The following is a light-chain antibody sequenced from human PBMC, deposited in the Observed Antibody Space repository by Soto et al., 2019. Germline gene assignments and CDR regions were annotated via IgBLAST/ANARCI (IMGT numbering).Light chain of an antibody. CDR2: AAS. V-gene: IGKV1-17*01. Sequence: DIQMTQSPSSLSASVGDRVTITCRASQGIRNDLGWYQQKPGKAPKRLIYAASSLQSGVPSRFSGSGSGTDFTLTLSCLQSEDFATYYGQRTYNAPPTFGQGTKVDIK. CDR3: QRTYNAPPT. CDR1: QGIRND. J-gene: IGKJ1*01.